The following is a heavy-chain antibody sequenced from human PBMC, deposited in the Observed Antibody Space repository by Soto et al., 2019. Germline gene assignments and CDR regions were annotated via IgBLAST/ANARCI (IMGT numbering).Heavy chain of an antibody. V-gene: IGHV1-2*02. Sequence: ASVKVSCKASGYTFTDYYMHWVRQAPGQGLEWMGWIYPNNDGTNYAQKFQGRVTLTRDTSISTAYMELNSLTSGDTAMYYCARSGTGPTYLDHWGQGTLVTVSS. CDR1: GYTFTDYY. J-gene: IGHJ1*01. CDR3: ARSGTGPTYLDH. D-gene: IGHD1-7*01. CDR2: IYPNNDGT.